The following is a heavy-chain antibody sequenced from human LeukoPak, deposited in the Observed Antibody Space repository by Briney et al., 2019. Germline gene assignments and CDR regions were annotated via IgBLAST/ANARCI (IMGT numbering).Heavy chain of an antibody. V-gene: IGHV4-39*01. CDR2: IYYSGST. Sequence: SETLSLTCTVSGGSISSSSHYWGWIRQPPGKGLEWIGSIYYSGSTYYNPSLKSRVTISVDTSKNQFSLKLSSVTAADTAVYYCARLSITIIRGVYPTYWGQGTLVTVSS. CDR3: ARLSITIIRGVYPTY. J-gene: IGHJ4*02. D-gene: IGHD3-10*01. CDR1: GGSISSSSHY.